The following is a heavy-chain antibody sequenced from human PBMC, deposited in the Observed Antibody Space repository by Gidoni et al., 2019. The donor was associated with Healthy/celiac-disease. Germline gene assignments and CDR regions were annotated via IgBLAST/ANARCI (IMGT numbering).Heavy chain of an antibody. CDR3: ARAVRYYDSSGYYYVLFDY. J-gene: IGHJ4*02. V-gene: IGHV4-59*01. D-gene: IGHD3-22*01. Sequence: QVQLQESGPGLVKPSETLSLTCTVSGGSISSYYWSWIRQPPGKGLEWIGYIYYSGSTNYNPSLKSRVTISVDTSKNQFSLKLSSVTAADTAVYYCARAVRYYDSSGYYYVLFDYWGQGTLVTVSS. CDR1: GGSISSYY. CDR2: IYYSGST.